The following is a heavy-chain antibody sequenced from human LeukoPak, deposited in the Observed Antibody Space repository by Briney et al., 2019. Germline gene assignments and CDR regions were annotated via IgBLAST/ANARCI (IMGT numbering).Heavy chain of an antibody. CDR3: ARHKGYYYDSKNAFDI. J-gene: IGHJ3*02. CDR1: GGSFSGYY. CDR2: INHSGST. V-gene: IGHV4-34*01. Sequence: PSETLSLTCAVYGGSFSGYYWSWIRQPPGKGLEWIGEINHSGSTNYNPSLKSRVTISVDTSRNQVSLRLSSVTAADTAVYFCARHKGYYYDSKNAFDIWGQGTRVTVSS. D-gene: IGHD3-22*01.